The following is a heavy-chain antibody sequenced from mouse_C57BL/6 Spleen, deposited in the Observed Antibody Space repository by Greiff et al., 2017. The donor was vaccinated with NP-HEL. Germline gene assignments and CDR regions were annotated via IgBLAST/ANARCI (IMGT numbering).Heavy chain of an antibody. V-gene: IGHV3-6*01. D-gene: IGHD2-4*01. CDR1: GYSITSGYY. Sequence: DVKLQESGPGLVKPSQSLSLTCSVTGYSITSGYYWNWIRQFPGNKLEWMGYISYDGSNNYNPSLKNRISITRDTSKNQFFLKLNSVTTEDTATYYCASLYYDYVYAMDYWGQGTSVTVSS. CDR3: ASLYYDYVYAMDY. CDR2: ISYDGSN. J-gene: IGHJ4*01.